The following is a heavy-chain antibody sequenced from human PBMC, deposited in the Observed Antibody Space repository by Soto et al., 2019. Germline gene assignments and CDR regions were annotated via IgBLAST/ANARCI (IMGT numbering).Heavy chain of an antibody. J-gene: IGHJ4*02. CDR2: ISYDGSNK. CDR3: GRTQLLVQYNFDY. CDR1: GFTFSSYA. D-gene: IGHD6-19*01. Sequence: QVQLVESGGGVVQPGRSLRLSCAASGFTFSSYAMHWVRQAPGKGLESVAVISYDGSNKYYADSVKGRFTISRDNSKNTLYLQRISLRAEDSSELYCGRTQLLVQYNFDYWGQGTLVTVSS. V-gene: IGHV3-30-3*01.